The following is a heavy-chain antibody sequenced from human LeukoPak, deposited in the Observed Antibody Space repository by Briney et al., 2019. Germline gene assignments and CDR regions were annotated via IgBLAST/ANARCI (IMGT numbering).Heavy chain of an antibody. CDR2: IYYRGDI. D-gene: IGHD6-19*01. V-gene: IGHV4-59*01. CDR1: DGSIRTYY. Sequence: SETLSLTCSVSDGSIRTYYWSWIRQSPGQGLEWIGNIYYRGDINYNPSLKSRVIISIDTSKNQFSLKVTSLTAADTAVYYCARQSHYSSGWYDLDPWGQGTLVTVSS. J-gene: IGHJ5*02. CDR3: ARQSHYSSGWYDLDP.